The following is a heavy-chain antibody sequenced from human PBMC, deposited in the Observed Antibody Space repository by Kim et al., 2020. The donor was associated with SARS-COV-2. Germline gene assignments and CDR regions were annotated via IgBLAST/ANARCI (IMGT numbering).Heavy chain of an antibody. Sequence: SETLSLTCAVYGGSFSGYYWSWIRQPPGKGLEWIGEINHSGSTNYNPSLKSRVTISVDTSKNQFSLKLSSVTAADTAVYYCARGQRAYYGMDVWGQGTTVTVSS. CDR3: ARGQRAYYGMDV. J-gene: IGHJ6*02. CDR1: GGSFSGYY. CDR2: INHSGST. V-gene: IGHV4-34*01.